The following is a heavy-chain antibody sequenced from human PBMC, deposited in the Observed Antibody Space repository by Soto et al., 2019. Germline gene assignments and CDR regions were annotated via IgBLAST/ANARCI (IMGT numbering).Heavy chain of an antibody. CDR1: GGSINSGGYY. D-gene: IGHD5-18*01. CDR3: AARYVDTANTAYYAMDV. J-gene: IGHJ6*01. Sequence: QVQLQESGPGLVKPSQTLSLTCTVSGGSINSGGYYWSWIRQHPGKGLEWIGYIYYSGSTYYNPSLKSRVTISVDTSKNQFSLKVNSVTAADTAVYYCAARYVDTANTAYYAMDVWGQGTTVTVSS. CDR2: IYYSGST. V-gene: IGHV4-31*03.